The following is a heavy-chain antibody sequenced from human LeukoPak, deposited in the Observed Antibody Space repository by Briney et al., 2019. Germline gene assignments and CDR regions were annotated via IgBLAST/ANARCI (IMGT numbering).Heavy chain of an antibody. D-gene: IGHD2-15*01. J-gene: IGHJ4*02. Sequence: ASVQVSCQASGYTFTSYDINWVRQATGQGPEWMGWMNPNSGNTGYAQKFQGRVTMTRNNSISTAYMELSSLRSEDTAVYYCARALRVGRYSADYWGQGTLVTVSS. V-gene: IGHV1-8*02. CDR3: ARALRVGRYSADY. CDR2: MNPNSGNT. CDR1: GYTFTSYD.